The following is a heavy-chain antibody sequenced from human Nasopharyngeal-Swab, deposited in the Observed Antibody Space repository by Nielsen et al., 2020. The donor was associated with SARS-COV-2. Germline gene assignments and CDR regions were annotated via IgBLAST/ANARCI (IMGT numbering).Heavy chain of an antibody. D-gene: IGHD6-6*01. CDR3: AKDRRSSSSVGWFDP. CDR1: GFTFSSYG. Sequence: GGSLRLSCAASGFTFSSYGMHWVRQAPGKGLEWVAVIWYDGSNKYYADSVKGRFTISRDNSKNTLYLQMNSLRAEDTAVYFCAKDRRSSSSVGWFDPWGQGTLVSVSS. J-gene: IGHJ5*02. CDR2: IWYDGSNK. V-gene: IGHV3-33*06.